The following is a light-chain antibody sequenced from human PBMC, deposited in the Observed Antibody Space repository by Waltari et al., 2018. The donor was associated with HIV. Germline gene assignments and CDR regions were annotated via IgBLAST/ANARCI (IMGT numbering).Light chain of an antibody. CDR3: QQSYTTPRT. CDR2: AAS. V-gene: IGKV1-39*01. Sequence: DIQITQSPSSLSPSVGDRVTITCRASQSITSSLNWYQQKPGKAPNPLIYAASTLQTGVPSRFSGSGSGTDVTLTISSLQPEDFAPYYCQQSYTTPRTFGQGTKVEIK. J-gene: IGKJ1*01. CDR1: QSITSS.